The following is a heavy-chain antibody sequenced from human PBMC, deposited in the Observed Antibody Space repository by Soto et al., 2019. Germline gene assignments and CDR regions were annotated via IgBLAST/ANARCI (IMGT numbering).Heavy chain of an antibody. CDR2: IIPIFGTA. CDR1: GGTFSSYA. D-gene: IGHD5-12*01. Sequence: ASVKVSCKASGGTFSSYAISWVRQAPGQGLEWMGGIIPIFGTANYAQKFQGRVTITADKSTSTAYMELSSLRSEDTAVYYCASGLSARLRRTADRKNWFDPWGQGTLVTVSS. V-gene: IGHV1-69*06. J-gene: IGHJ5*02. CDR3: ASGLSARLRRTADRKNWFDP.